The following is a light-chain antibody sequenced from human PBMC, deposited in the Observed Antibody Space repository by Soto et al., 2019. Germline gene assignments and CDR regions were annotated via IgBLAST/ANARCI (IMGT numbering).Light chain of an antibody. J-gene: IGKJ4*01. CDR3: QQRSDWPPSLT. V-gene: IGKV3-11*01. Sequence: EIVLTQSPATLSLSPGERATLSCRASQSVTKSLAWYQQKPGQAPRLLIFATSHRATDIPTRFSGSGSETDFTLTISSLEPEDFAVYYCQQRSDWPPSLTFDGGTKVEIK. CDR2: ATS. CDR1: QSVTKS.